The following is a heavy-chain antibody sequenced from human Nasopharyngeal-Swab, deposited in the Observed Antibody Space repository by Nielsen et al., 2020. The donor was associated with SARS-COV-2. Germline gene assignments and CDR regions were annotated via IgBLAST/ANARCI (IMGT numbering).Heavy chain of an antibody. D-gene: IGHD2-2*02. CDR1: GFTFRSYT. J-gene: IGHJ6*02. Sequence: GESLTISCAASGFTFRSYTLNWVRQAPGKGLEWVSYISSSSTTIYYTGSVRGRFTISRDNAKNSLFLQMNSLRDEDTAVYYCARDIYPEAYGMDVWGQGTTVTVSS. CDR3: ARDIYPEAYGMDV. CDR2: ISSSSTTI. V-gene: IGHV3-48*02.